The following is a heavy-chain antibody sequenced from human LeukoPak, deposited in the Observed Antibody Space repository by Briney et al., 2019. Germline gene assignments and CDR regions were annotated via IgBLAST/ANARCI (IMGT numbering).Heavy chain of an antibody. CDR1: GGSISSDNFY. CDR2: IYYSGST. J-gene: IGHJ4*02. D-gene: IGHD6-13*01. Sequence: SQTLPLTCTVSGGSISSDNFYWSWIRQPPGKGLEWIGYIYYSGSTYYNPSLKSRITISVDTSKNQFSLKVSSVTAADTAVYFCVREYSSSWSYYFDYWGQGTLVTVSS. CDR3: VREYSSSWSYYFDY. V-gene: IGHV4-30-4*01.